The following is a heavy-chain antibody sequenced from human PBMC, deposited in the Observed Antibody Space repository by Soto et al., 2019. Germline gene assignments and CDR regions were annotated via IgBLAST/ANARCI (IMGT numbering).Heavy chain of an antibody. CDR1: GITYSTYA. CDR3: ARAISGYVT. V-gene: IGHV1-3*01. Sequence: QVHLVQSGAEVKNPGASVRVSCKASGITYSTYAIHWVRQAPGQGLEWMGWINAGEGYTRYSQDFQGGVTLTTVTSASTTYMDLSKLTFEDTGVYYCARAISGYVTWGQGTQVTVSS. D-gene: IGHD6-25*01. J-gene: IGHJ5*02. CDR2: INAGEGYT.